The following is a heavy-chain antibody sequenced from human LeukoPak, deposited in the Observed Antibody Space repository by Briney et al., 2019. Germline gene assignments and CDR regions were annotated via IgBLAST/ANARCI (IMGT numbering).Heavy chain of an antibody. J-gene: IGHJ4*02. CDR3: TKVGLSGLSDY. CDR2: IYYDGST. Sequence: SETLSLTCTVSGVSINDFYWTWIRQSPGNGLEWIGYIYYDGSTDYNPSLKSRVTMSIDTSRSQFSLKLNSVTAADTAVYYCTKVGLSGLSDYWGQGALVTVSS. CDR1: GVSINDFY. D-gene: IGHD3-16*02. V-gene: IGHV4-59*01.